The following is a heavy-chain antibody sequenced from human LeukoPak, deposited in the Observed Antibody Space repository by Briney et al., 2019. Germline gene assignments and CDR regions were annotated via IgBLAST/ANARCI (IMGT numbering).Heavy chain of an antibody. CDR1: GGSISSSSYY. J-gene: IGHJ5*02. Sequence: SETLSLTCTVSGGSISSSSYYWGWIRQPPGKGLEWIGSIYYSGSTYYNPSLKSRVTISVDTSKNQFSLKLRSVTAVDTAVYYCARVQSRLNWFDPWGQGTLVTVSS. CDR3: ARVQSRLNWFDP. CDR2: IYYSGST. V-gene: IGHV4-39*07.